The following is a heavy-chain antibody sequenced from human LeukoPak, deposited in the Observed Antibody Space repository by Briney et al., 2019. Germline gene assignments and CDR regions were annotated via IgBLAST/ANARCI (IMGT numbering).Heavy chain of an antibody. CDR3: ASITMVRGVIITGFDY. V-gene: IGHV4-59*01. D-gene: IGHD3-10*01. J-gene: IGHJ4*02. CDR1: GGSISSYY. Sequence: SETLSLTCTVSGGSISSYYWSWIRQPPGKGLEWIGYIYYSGSTNYNPSLKSRVTISVDTSKNQFSLKLSSVTAADTAVYYCASITMVRGVIITGFDYWGQGTLVTVSS. CDR2: IYYSGST.